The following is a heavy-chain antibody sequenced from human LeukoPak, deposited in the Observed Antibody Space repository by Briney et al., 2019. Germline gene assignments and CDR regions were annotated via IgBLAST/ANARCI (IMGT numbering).Heavy chain of an antibody. CDR1: GGSISSYY. Sequence: SETLSLTCTVSGGSISSYYWSWIRQPAGKELEWIGRIYTSGSTNYNPSLKSRVTMSVDTSKNQFSLKLSSVTAADTAVYYCARDYYDSSGRDAFDIWGQGTMATVSS. D-gene: IGHD3-22*01. J-gene: IGHJ3*02. V-gene: IGHV4-4*07. CDR3: ARDYYDSSGRDAFDI. CDR2: IYTSGST.